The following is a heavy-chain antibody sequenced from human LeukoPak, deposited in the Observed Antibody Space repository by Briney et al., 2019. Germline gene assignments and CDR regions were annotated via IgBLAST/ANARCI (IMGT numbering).Heavy chain of an antibody. CDR3: ARVLGGYSGYDYHDY. J-gene: IGHJ4*02. D-gene: IGHD5-12*01. CDR2: ISFSGNT. V-gene: IGHV4-61*08. CDR1: GGSVSSDVYY. Sequence: SETLSLTCTVSGGSVSSDVYYWSWIRQPPGKGLEWIGYISFSGNTNYNPSLKSRVTISVYTSKNQFSLKLSSVTAADTAVYYCARVLGGYSGYDYHDYWGQGTLVTVSS.